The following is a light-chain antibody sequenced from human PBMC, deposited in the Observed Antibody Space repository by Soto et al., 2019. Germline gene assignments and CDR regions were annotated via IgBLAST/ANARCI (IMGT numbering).Light chain of an antibody. CDR2: EVN. Sequence: QSVLTQPPSVSGSPGQSVTISCTGTSSDVGFFNYVSWYQHHPGKVPKFLIYEVNKRPSGVPDRFSGSKSGNTASLAVSGLQPEDEAEYFCSSFVDGTSYVFGTGTKVTLL. V-gene: IGLV2-8*01. CDR1: SSDVGFFNY. CDR3: SSFVDGTSYV. J-gene: IGLJ1*01.